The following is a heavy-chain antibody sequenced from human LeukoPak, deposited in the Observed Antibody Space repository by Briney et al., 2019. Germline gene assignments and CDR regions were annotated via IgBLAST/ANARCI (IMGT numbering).Heavy chain of an antibody. CDR2: ISAYNGNT. J-gene: IGHJ6*03. CDR1: GYTFTSYG. D-gene: IGHD2-2*01. CDR3: ARDCSSTSCYLGYMDV. V-gene: IGHV1-18*01. Sequence: ASVKVSCKASGYTFTSYGISWVRQAPGRGLEWMGWISAYNGNTNYAQKLQGRVTMTTDTSTSTAYMELRSLRSDDTAVYYCARDCSSTSCYLGYMDVWGKGTTVTVSS.